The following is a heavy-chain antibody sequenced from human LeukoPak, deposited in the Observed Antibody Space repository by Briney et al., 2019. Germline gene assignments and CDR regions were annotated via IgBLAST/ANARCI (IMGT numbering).Heavy chain of an antibody. Sequence: GESLKISCQGSGYSFTNYWIGWVRQMPGKGLEWMGIIYPGDSDTRYSPSFQGQVTISADKSISTAYLQWSSLKASDTAMYYCARLGTMVRGVINGFDYWGQGTLVTVSS. V-gene: IGHV5-51*01. D-gene: IGHD3-10*01. J-gene: IGHJ4*02. CDR1: GYSFTNYW. CDR3: ARLGTMVRGVINGFDY. CDR2: IYPGDSDT.